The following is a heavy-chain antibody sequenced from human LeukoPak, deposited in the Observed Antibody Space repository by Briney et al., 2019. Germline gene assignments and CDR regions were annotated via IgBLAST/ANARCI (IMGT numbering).Heavy chain of an antibody. CDR2: IYYSGST. CDR1: GGSFSGYY. CDR3: ARLSIIGEYYFDY. V-gene: IGHV4-34*01. Sequence: SETLSLTCAVYGGSFSGYYWSWIRQPPGKGLEWIGSIYYSGSTYYNPSLKSRVTISVDTSKNQFSLKLSSVTAADTAVYYCARLSIIGEYYFDYWGQGTLVTVSS. D-gene: IGHD3-10*01. J-gene: IGHJ4*02.